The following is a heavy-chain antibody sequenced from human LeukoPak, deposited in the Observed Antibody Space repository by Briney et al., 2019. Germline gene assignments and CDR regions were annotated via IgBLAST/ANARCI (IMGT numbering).Heavy chain of an antibody. J-gene: IGHJ3*02. CDR1: GGSISSYF. Sequence: SETLSLTCTVSGGSISSYFWSWIRQPPGKGLEWIGHVYYSGSTNYNPSLKNRVTNSVDTSKKQFSLMLSSGTAADAAVYYCAGVLDLFKRGLDAFDIWGQGTMVTVSS. D-gene: IGHD3-16*01. V-gene: IGHV4-59*01. CDR3: AGVLDLFKRGLDAFDI. CDR2: VYYSGST.